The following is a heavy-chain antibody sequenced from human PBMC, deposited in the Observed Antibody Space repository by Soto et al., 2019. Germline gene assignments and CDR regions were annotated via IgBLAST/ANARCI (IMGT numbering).Heavy chain of an antibody. CDR1: GFTLSDYY. CDR3: ARAPTPDWDIVVVVAATWGWGFDP. V-gene: IGHV3-11*01. D-gene: IGHD2-15*01. Sequence: QVQLVESGGGLVKPGGSLRLSCAASGFTLSDYYMSWIRQAPGQGLEWVSYISSSGSTIYYADSVKGRFTISRDNAKNSLYLQMNSLRAEDTAVYYCARAPTPDWDIVVVVAATWGWGFDPWGQGTLVTVSS. CDR2: ISSSGSTI. J-gene: IGHJ5*02.